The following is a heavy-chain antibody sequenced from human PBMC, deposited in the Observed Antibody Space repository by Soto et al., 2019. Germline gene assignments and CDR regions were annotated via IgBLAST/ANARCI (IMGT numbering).Heavy chain of an antibody. D-gene: IGHD1-26*01. J-gene: IGHJ6*02. V-gene: IGHV1-46*01. CDR1: GVTFTHYS. CDR2: INPSGGGT. Sequence: QEQLVQSGAEVKKPGASVKVSCKASGVTFTHYSIHWVRQAPGQGLEWLGVINPSGGGTTYAQKFQGRVPLTGDTSTTTLYRELSSLRSEDTALYYCARDRRVATLVDYYYGLDAWGQGTTVTVSS. CDR3: ARDRRVATLVDYYYGLDA.